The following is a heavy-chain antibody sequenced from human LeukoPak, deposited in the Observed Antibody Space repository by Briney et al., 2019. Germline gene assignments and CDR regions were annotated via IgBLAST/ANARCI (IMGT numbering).Heavy chain of an antibody. Sequence: GASVKVSCKASGYTFTSYGISWVRRAPGQGLEWMGWISAYNGNTNYAQEFQGRVTITRDTSASTAYMELSSLRSEDMAVYYCARANYDFWSGYYPMDYWGQGTLVTVSS. CDR1: GYTFTSYG. CDR3: ARANYDFWSGYYPMDY. CDR2: ISAYNGNT. D-gene: IGHD3-3*01. V-gene: IGHV1-18*03. J-gene: IGHJ4*02.